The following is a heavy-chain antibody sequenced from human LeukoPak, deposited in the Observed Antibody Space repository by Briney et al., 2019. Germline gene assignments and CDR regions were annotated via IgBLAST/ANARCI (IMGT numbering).Heavy chain of an antibody. Sequence: PSQTLSLTCTVSGGSISSGDYYWSWIRQPPGKGLEWIGYIYYSGSTYYSPSLKSRVTISVDTSKNQFSLKLSSVTAADTAVYYCARYSGSYRSDFDYWGQGTLVTVSS. D-gene: IGHD1-26*01. J-gene: IGHJ4*02. CDR2: IYYSGST. CDR1: GGSISSGDYY. CDR3: ARYSGSYRSDFDY. V-gene: IGHV4-30-4*08.